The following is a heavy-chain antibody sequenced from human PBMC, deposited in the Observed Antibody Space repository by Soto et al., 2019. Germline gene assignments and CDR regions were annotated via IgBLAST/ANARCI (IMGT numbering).Heavy chain of an antibody. J-gene: IGHJ4*02. CDR2: ISGSGGST. D-gene: IGHD3-9*01. CDR1: GFTFSSYA. Sequence: GGSLRLSCAASGFTFSSYAMSWVRQAPGKGLEWVSAISGSGGSTYYADSVKGRFTISRDNSKNTLYLQMNSLRAEDTAVYYCAKEGDILTGYSRGYFDYWGQGTLVTVSS. CDR3: AKEGDILTGYSRGYFDY. V-gene: IGHV3-23*01.